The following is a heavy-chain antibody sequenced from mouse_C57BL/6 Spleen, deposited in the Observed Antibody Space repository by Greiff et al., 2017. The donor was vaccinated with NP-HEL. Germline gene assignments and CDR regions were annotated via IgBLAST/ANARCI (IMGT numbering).Heavy chain of an antibody. CDR2: IYPGNSDT. CDR3: TRRRYYDYDGGYVDV. V-gene: IGHV1-5*01. CDR1: GYTFTSYW. J-gene: IGHJ1*03. D-gene: IGHD2-4*01. Sequence: EVQLQQSGTVLARPGASVKMSCKTSGYTFTSYWMHWVKQRPGQGLEWIGAIYPGNSDTSYNQKFKGKAKLTAVPSASTAYMELSSLANEGSAVFDGTRRRYYDYDGGYVDVWGTGTTVTVAS.